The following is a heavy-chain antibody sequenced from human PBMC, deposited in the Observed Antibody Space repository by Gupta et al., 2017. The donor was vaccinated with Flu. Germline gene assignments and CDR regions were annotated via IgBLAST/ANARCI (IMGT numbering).Heavy chain of an antibody. Sequence: GVTFSDHAMTWVRRGKGKGLDGIAAMGGTDCRRYYEDTGKGGLTTSRANSKNTVFVQMNSLRVEDTAGYYCEKIYRSTDVINWVDPGGQGTLVTVSS. J-gene: IGHJ5*02. CDR3: EKIYRSTDVINWVDP. V-gene: IGHV3-23*01. CDR1: GVTFSDHA. CDR2: MGGTDCRR. D-gene: IGHD6-13*01.